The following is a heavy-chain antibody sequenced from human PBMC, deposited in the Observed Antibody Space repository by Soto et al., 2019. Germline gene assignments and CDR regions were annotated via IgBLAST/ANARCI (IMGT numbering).Heavy chain of an antibody. V-gene: IGHV4-59*02. Sequence: QVQLQESGPGLVKPSETLSLTCTVSGGSVSRFYWSWIRQPPGKGLEWIAYIYNSGSTNYNPSLKRRVSISVDTSNSEPSLRLKSVTAADTAVYYCARERTARSGYSSWGQGTLVTVSS. CDR2: IYNSGST. J-gene: IGHJ5*02. D-gene: IGHD3-3*01. CDR3: ARERTARSGYSS. CDR1: GGSVSRFY.